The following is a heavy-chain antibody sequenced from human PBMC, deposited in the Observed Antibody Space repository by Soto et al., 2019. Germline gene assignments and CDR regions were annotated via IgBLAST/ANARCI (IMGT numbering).Heavy chain of an antibody. J-gene: IGHJ4*02. Sequence: QLQLVQSGAEAKKPGASVKVSCKASGYTFPTSTISWVRQAPGQGLEWMGWIKAYSGNTNSAQKLQGRGTMTTDTSTNTAYMGLRSLTTDDTAIYYCAIADYGDDDYWGQGTLVTVSS. CDR2: IKAYSGNT. V-gene: IGHV1-18*01. CDR1: GYTFPTST. D-gene: IGHD4-17*01. CDR3: AIADYGDDDY.